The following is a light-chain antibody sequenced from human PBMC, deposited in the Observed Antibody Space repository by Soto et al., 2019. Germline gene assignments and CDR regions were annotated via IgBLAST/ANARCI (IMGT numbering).Light chain of an antibody. CDR1: QDIRNY. Sequence: DIQVTQSPSSLCASVRDRVTLTCHASQDIRNYLNWYQQKPGRSPKLLIYDAFNLEAGVPSRFSGSGSGTEFTLTISSLQPEDIATYYCKKYDNVPLTFGKGKRLEI. CDR3: KKYDNVPLT. J-gene: IGKJ5*01. V-gene: IGKV1-33*01. CDR2: DAF.